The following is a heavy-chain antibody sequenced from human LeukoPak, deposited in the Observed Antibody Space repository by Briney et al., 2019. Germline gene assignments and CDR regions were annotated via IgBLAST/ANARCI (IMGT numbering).Heavy chain of an antibody. V-gene: IGHV4-34*01. Sequence: SETLSLTCAVYSGSFSGYYWSWIRQPPGKGLEWIGEIDHSGNTDYNPSLKSRVTISLDTSKNQFSLKLISVTAADTAVYYCARGGQWDCSGGSCFFGSRRSYYFDYWGQGTLVTVSS. D-gene: IGHD2-15*01. CDR2: IDHSGNT. CDR3: ARGGQWDCSGGSCFFGSRRSYYFDY. CDR1: SGSFSGYY. J-gene: IGHJ4*02.